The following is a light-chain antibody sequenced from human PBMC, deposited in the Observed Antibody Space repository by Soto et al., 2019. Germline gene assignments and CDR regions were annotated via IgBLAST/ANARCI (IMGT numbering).Light chain of an antibody. CDR3: QSSDSSLSGWV. V-gene: IGLV1-40*01. Sequence: QSVLTQPPSVSGAPGQRVTISCTGSSSNIGAGYDVHWYQQLPGTAPKLLIYGNSNRPSGVPDRFSGSKSGTSASLAITGLQAKDEADYNCQSSDSSLSGWVFGGGTKLTVL. J-gene: IGLJ3*02. CDR2: GNS. CDR1: SSNIGAGYD.